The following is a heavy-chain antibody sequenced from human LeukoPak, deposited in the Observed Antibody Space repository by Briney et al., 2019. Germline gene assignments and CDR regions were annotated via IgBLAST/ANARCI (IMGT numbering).Heavy chain of an antibody. V-gene: IGHV5-51*01. CDR2: IYPGDSDT. CDR3: ARRYCSSTSCYVDY. CDR1: GYSFPTYW. D-gene: IGHD2-2*01. J-gene: IGHJ4*02. Sequence: GESLKISCEGSGYSFPTYWIGWVRQMPGKGLEWMGIIYPGDSDTRYSPSFQGQVTISADKSISTAYLQWSSLKASDTAMYYCARRYCSSTSCYVDYWGQGTLVTVSS.